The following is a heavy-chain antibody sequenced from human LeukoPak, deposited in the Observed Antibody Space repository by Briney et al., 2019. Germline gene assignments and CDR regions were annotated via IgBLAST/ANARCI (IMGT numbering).Heavy chain of an antibody. V-gene: IGHV3-30*18. D-gene: IGHD3-22*01. CDR3: AKDSYYYDSSGYYPYYYYYYMDV. J-gene: IGHJ6*03. CDR1: GFTFSSYG. Sequence: GGSLRLSCAASGFTFSSYGMHWVRQAPGKGLEWVAVISYDGSNKYYADSVKGRFTISRDNSKNTLYLQMNSLRAEDTAVYYCAKDSYYYDSSGYYPYYYYYYMDVWGKGTTVTVSS. CDR2: ISYDGSNK.